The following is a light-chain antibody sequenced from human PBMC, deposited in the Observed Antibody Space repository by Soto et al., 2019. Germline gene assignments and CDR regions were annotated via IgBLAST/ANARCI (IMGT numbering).Light chain of an antibody. CDR1: QSCKASY. J-gene: IGKJ2*01. CDR2: GAS. Sequence: EMGWTHSPGTLSVSLWERATLSCRASQSCKASYLAWYQQKPGQAPRLLIYGASSGATGIPDRFSGSGSGTDFTLTISRLEPDDFAVYYCQYYGGYYGSAPRYTFGQGTKVDIK. V-gene: IGKV3-20*01. CDR3: QYYGGYYGSAPRYT.